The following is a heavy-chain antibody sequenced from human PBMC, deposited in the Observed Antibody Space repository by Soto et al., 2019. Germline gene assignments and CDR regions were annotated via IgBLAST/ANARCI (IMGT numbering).Heavy chain of an antibody. Sequence: GGSLRLSCAASGFTFSSYWMHWVRQAPGKGPVWVSRINSDGSSTSYADSVKGRFTISRDNAKNTLYLQMNSLRAEDTAVFYCARGGENEIVVVISVYFDYWAREPWSPSPQ. J-gene: IGHJ4*02. D-gene: IGHD3-22*01. CDR1: GFTFSSYW. V-gene: IGHV3-74*01. CDR3: ARGGENEIVVVISVYFDY. CDR2: INSDGSST.